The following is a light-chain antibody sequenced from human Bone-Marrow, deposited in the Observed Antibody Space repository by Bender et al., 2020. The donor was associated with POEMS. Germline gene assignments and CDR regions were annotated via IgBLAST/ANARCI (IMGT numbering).Light chain of an antibody. CDR1: ALTKQY. V-gene: IGLV3-25*02. J-gene: IGLJ2*01. Sequence: SYELTQPPSVSVSPGQTARVTCSGDALTKQYAYWYQQKAGQAPVLVIYKDSERPSGIPERFSGSSSGTIVTLTISGVQAEDEADYYCQSGDSTDNFYVIFGGGTKLTVL. CDR3: QSGDSTDNFYVI. CDR2: KDS.